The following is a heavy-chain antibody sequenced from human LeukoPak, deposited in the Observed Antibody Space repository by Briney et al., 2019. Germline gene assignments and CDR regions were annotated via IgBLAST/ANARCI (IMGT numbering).Heavy chain of an antibody. V-gene: IGHV4-34*01. Sequence: SETLSLTCAVYGGSFSGYYWSWIRQPPGKGLEWIGEINHSGSTNYNPSLKSRVTISVDTSKNQFSLKLSSVTAADTAVYYCARGRGRVVTPKAPLDYWGQGTWSPSPQ. CDR3: ARGRGRVVTPKAPLDY. CDR1: GGSFSGYY. CDR2: INHSGST. J-gene: IGHJ4*02. D-gene: IGHD4-23*01.